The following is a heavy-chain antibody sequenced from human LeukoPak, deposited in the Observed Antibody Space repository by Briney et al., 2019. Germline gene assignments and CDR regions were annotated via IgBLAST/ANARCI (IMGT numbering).Heavy chain of an antibody. Sequence: GGSLRLSCAASGFTFSSYGMHWVRQAPGKGLEWVAVISYDGSNKYYADSVKGRFTISRDNSKNTLYLQMNSLRAEDTAVYYCARESPGYYFDYWGQGTLVTVSS. J-gene: IGHJ4*02. CDR2: ISYDGSNK. V-gene: IGHV3-30*03. CDR1: GFTFSSYG. CDR3: ARESPGYYFDY.